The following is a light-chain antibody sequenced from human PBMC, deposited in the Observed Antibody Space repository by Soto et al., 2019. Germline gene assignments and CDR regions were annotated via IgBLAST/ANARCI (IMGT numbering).Light chain of an antibody. V-gene: IGKV1-16*02. CDR3: QQYHNYPVT. J-gene: IGKJ4*01. CDR2: DVS. Sequence: DIEMTQSPSSVSASVGDRVTITCRASQVISNHLAWFQLKPGKAPKSLIYDVSSLQSGVPSKFSGSGSGTDFTLTISSLQPEDFATYYCQQYHNYPVTFGGGTKVEIK. CDR1: QVISNH.